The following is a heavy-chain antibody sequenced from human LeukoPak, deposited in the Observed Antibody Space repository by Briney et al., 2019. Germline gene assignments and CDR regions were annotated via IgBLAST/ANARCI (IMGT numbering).Heavy chain of an antibody. CDR3: ARRYCSGADCYGGDSYYYMDV. D-gene: IGHD2-2*01. V-gene: IGHV4-39*01. J-gene: IGHJ6*03. CDR2: LYYSGRT. Sequence: SETLSLTCSVSGGTISTSLYYWGWIRQPPGKGLEWIGSLYYSGRTYYNPSLKSRVTISIDTSKNQFSLRLTSVTAADTAVYYCARRYCSGADCYGGDSYYYMDVWGKGTTVTISS. CDR1: GGTISTSLYY.